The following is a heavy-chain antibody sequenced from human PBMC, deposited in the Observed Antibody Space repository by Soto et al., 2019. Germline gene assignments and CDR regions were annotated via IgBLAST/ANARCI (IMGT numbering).Heavy chain of an antibody. V-gene: IGHV3-53*01. CDR1: GFTVSINY. J-gene: IGHJ6*02. Sequence: SLRLSCAASGFTVSINYMSWVRQAPGKGLEWVSVIYSGGSTYYADSVRGRFTISRDNSKNTLYLQMKSLRAEDTAVYYCARDPPATRHGMDVWGQGTTVTVSS. CDR3: ARDPPATRHGMDV. CDR2: IYSGGST.